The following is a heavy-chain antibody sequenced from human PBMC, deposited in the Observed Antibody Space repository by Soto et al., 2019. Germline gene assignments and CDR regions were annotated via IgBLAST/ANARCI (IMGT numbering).Heavy chain of an antibody. CDR3: ARGGYCTNGVCYTGAFDI. D-gene: IGHD2-8*01. CDR1: GFTFSSYW. J-gene: IGHJ3*02. V-gene: IGHV3-74*01. CDR2: INSDGSST. Sequence: EVQLVESGGGLVQPGGSLRLSFAASGFTFSSYWMHWVRQAPGKGLVWVSRINSDGSSTSYADSVKGRFTISRDNAKNTLYLQMNSVRAEDTAVYYCARGGYCTNGVCYTGAFDIWGQGTMVTVSS.